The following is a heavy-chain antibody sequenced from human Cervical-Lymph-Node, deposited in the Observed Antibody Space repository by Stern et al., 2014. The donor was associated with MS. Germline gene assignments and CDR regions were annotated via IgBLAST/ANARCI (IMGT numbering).Heavy chain of an antibody. Sequence: VQLVESGAEVKKPGESLKISCKGSGYRFTTYWIGWVRQMPGKGLEWMGIIYPGDSDTRYSPSFQGQVTISADKSTSSAYLQWSRLRASDTAMYYCATVRGAAGYYSQGLDVWGQGTTVTVSS. CDR3: ATVRGAAGYYSQGLDV. J-gene: IGHJ6*02. CDR2: IYPGDSDT. V-gene: IGHV5-51*01. CDR1: GYRFTTYW. D-gene: IGHD6-13*01.